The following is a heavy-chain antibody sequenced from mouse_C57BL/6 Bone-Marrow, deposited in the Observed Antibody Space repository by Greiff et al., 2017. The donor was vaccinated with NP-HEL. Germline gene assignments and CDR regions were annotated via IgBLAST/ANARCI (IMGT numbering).Heavy chain of an antibody. Sequence: VQVVESGPGLVQPSQSLSITCTVSGFSLTSYGVHWVRQSPGKGLEWLGVIWRGGSTDYNAAFMSRLSITKDNSKSQVFFKMNSLQADDTAIYYCAKEEELRRFGYFDYWGQGTTLTVSS. V-gene: IGHV2-5*01. CDR1: GFSLTSYG. J-gene: IGHJ2*01. CDR2: IWRGGST. D-gene: IGHD2-12*01. CDR3: AKEEELRRFGYFDY.